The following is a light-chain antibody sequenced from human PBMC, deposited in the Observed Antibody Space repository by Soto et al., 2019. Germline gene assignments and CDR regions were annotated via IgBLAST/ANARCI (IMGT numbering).Light chain of an antibody. CDR3: HQYQTWPRT. CDR1: QTVIRSY. CDR2: GAS. Sequence: IVLTQSPATLSLSPGETATLSCRASQTVIRSYLAWYQQKPGQAPRLLVYGASTRATGFPARFSGSGSGTEFTLTISSLQAEDVAIYYCHQYQTWPRTFGQGTKVDNK. J-gene: IGKJ1*01. V-gene: IGKV3-15*01.